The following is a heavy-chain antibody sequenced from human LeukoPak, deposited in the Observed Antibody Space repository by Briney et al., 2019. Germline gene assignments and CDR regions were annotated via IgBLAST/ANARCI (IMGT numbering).Heavy chain of an antibody. Sequence: GGSLRLSCAASGFTFSDYYMSWIRQAPGKGLEWVSYISSSGSTIYYADSVKGRFTISRDNAKNSLYLQMNSLRAEDTAVYYCARDETVPAATKHDYYYYYYMDVWGKGTTVTVSS. V-gene: IGHV3-11*04. D-gene: IGHD2-2*01. CDR3: ARDETVPAATKHDYYYYYYMDV. J-gene: IGHJ6*03. CDR1: GFTFSDYY. CDR2: ISSSGSTI.